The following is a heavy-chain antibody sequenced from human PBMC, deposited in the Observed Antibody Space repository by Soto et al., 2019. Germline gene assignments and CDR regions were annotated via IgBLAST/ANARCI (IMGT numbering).Heavy chain of an antibody. D-gene: IGHD3-16*01. V-gene: IGHV5-51*01. CDR2: IYPIDSDT. Sequence: PGESLKISCKTSGYTCTTYWVGWVRQRHGEGLEWMGIIYPIDSDTRYSPSVQGHVMFSVDKSLETAYLEWSSLKTSDPAVYFCARRAGVMAPVDYRGQGTHVTVS. CDR1: GYTCTTYW. CDR3: ARRAGVMAPVDY. J-gene: IGHJ4*02.